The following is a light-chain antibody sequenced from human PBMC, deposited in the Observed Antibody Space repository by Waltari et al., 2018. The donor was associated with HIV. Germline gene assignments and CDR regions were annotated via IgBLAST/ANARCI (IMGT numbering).Light chain of an antibody. V-gene: IGKV3-11*01. Sequence: DTVLTQYPATLSLSPGERATLSCRASQSVSNHLAWYQQKPGQAPRLLIYDASNRATGVPARFSCSRSGTDFTLTISSLDPEDFAVYYCQQRSNWPPEFTFGPGTKVDIK. CDR3: QQRSNWPPEFT. J-gene: IGKJ3*01. CDR2: DAS. CDR1: QSVSNH.